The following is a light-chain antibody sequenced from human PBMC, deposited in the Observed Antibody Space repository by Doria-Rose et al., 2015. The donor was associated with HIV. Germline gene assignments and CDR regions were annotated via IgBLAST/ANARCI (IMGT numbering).Light chain of an antibody. J-gene: IGKJ1*01. Sequence: EIVLTQSPGTLSLSPGERATLSCRASQSFGSTYLAWYQQKPGQAPSLLIYDGYTRATGIPDRFSASGSGTDLTLTTNRLEPEDFALYYCHQYGTSWTFGQGTKVEI. CDR3: HQYGTSWT. CDR1: QSFGSTY. V-gene: IGKV3-20*01. CDR2: DGY.